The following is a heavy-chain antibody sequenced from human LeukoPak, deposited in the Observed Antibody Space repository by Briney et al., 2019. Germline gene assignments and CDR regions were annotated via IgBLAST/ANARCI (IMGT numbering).Heavy chain of an antibody. V-gene: IGHV4-34*01. CDR3: ARGYSSSWYGVDWFDP. J-gene: IGHJ5*02. Sequence: SETLSLTCAVYGGSFSGYYWSWIRQPPGKGLEWTGEINHSGSTNYNPSLKSRVTISVDTSKNQFSLKLSSVTAADTAVYYCARGYSSSWYGVDWFDPWGQGTLVTVSS. D-gene: IGHD6-13*01. CDR2: INHSGST. CDR1: GGSFSGYY.